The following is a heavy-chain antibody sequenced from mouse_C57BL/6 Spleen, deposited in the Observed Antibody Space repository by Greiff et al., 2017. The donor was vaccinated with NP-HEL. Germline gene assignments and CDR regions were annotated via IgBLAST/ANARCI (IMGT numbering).Heavy chain of an antibody. CDR1: GYTFTDYY. D-gene: IGHD1-1*01. V-gene: IGHV1-19*01. Sequence: EVQLQQSGPVLVKPGASVKMSCKASGYTFTDYYMNWVKQSHGKSLVWIGVINPYNGGTSYNQKFKGKATLTVDKSSSTAYMELNSLTSEDSAVYYCARTDYYGSSWFAYWGQGTLVTVSA. CDR3: ARTDYYGSSWFAY. CDR2: INPYNGGT. J-gene: IGHJ3*01.